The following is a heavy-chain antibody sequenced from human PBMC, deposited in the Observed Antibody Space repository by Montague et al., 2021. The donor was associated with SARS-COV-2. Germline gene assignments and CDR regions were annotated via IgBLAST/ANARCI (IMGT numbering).Heavy chain of an antibody. CDR3: ARERQEVGIYFDP. CDR2: ISYSGAT. D-gene: IGHD1-1*01. J-gene: IGHJ5*02. V-gene: IGHV4-39*07. Sequence: SETLSLTCTVSGGSMSTVNYYWGWVRQTPGKGLDWVGSISYSGATYYNPSLGTRVSISRDTSKSQFSLELTSVTAADTAVYYCARERQEVGIYFDPWGHGTLVTVSS. CDR1: GGSMSTVNYY.